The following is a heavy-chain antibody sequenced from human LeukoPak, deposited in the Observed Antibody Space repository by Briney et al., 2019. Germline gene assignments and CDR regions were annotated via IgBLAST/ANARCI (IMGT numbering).Heavy chain of an antibody. CDR2: ISGSGGTT. CDR3: AKGGSGYCSNGICSPRVVAAIDY. CDR1: RFTFSNYA. D-gene: IGHD2-8*01. V-gene: IGHV3-23*01. J-gene: IGHJ4*02. Sequence: GGSLRLSCAASRFTFSNYAMSWVRQAPGKGLEWVSFISGSGGTTYYADSVKGRFTISRDNSKNTLYLQMNSLRAEDTALYYCAKGGSGYCSNGICSPRVVAAIDYWGQGTLVAVSS.